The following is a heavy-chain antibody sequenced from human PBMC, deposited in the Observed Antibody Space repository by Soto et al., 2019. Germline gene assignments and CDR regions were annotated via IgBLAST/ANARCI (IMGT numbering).Heavy chain of an antibody. V-gene: IGHV1-8*01. CDR2: MKPNSGNT. Sequence: QVKLVQSGAEVKKPGASVKVSCKASGYTFTSYDINWLRQATGQGLEWMGWMKPNSGNTGYAQKFQGRVTMTRNTSISTAFIELSSLRSEDTAVFYCARERTGTTSMDVWGQGTTVTVSS. J-gene: IGHJ6*02. CDR3: ARERTGTTSMDV. D-gene: IGHD1-1*01. CDR1: GYTFTSYD.